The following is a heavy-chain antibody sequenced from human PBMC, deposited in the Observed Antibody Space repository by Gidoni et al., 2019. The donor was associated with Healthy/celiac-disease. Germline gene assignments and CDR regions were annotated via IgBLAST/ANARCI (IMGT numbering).Heavy chain of an antibody. V-gene: IGHV1-8*01. CDR3: ARYTADYYGSGSFDY. CDR2: WNPNRGNT. D-gene: IGHD3-10*01. CDR1: GYTITSYD. J-gene: IGHJ4*02. Sequence: VQPVQSGAEVKKPGLSVAVACTASGYTITSYDINWVRQATGPGLAWLGGWNPNRGNTGYAQKFQGRVTMTMNTSISTAYMELSSLRSEVTAVYYCARYTADYYGSGSFDYWGQGTLVTVSS.